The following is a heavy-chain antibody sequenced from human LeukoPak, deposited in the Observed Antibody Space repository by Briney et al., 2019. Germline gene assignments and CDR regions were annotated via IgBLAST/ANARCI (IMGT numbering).Heavy chain of an antibody. CDR2: ISSSSSYI. V-gene: IGHV3-21*01. CDR3: AREGMVRGVIIN. D-gene: IGHD3-10*01. CDR1: GFTFSNYA. J-gene: IGHJ4*02. Sequence: GGSLRLSCAASGFTFSNYAMNWVRQAPGKGLEWVSSISSSSSYIYYADSVKGRFTISRDNAKNSLYLQMNSLRAEDTAVYYCAREGMVRGVIINWGQGTLVTVSS.